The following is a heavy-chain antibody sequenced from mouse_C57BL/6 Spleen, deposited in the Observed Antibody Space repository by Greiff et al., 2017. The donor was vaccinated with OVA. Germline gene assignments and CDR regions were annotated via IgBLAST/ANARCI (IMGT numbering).Heavy chain of an antibody. V-gene: IGHV1-81*01. CDR2: IYPRSGNT. Sequence: VQLQQSGAELARPGASVKLSCKASGYTFTSYGISWVKQRTGQGLEWIGEIYPRSGNTYYNEKFKGKATLTADKSSSTAYMELRSLTSEDSAVYFCARDEYDEGYYAMDYWGQGTSVTVSS. D-gene: IGHD2-14*01. J-gene: IGHJ4*01. CDR1: GYTFTSYG. CDR3: ARDEYDEGYYAMDY.